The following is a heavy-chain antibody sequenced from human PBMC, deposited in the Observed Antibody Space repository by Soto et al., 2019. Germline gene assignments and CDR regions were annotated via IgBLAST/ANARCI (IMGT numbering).Heavy chain of an antibody. V-gene: IGHV1-18*01. J-gene: IGHJ4*02. Sequence: QVHLVQSGAEVKKPGASVKVSCTASGYTFTNFGICWVRQAPGQGLEWMGWISAYNGNTNYAQKFQGRVTMTTDTSTSTDYMELTSLSSDDTAVYYCARGGTQIDYGSQGTLVTVSS. CDR3: ARGGTQIDY. CDR2: ISAYNGNT. D-gene: IGHD3-16*01. CDR1: GYTFTNFG.